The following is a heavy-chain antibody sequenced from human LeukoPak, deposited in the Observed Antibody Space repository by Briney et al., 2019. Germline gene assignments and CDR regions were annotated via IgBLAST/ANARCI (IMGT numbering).Heavy chain of an antibody. J-gene: IGHJ2*01. CDR2: VYASGST. Sequence: SETLSLTCTVSGGSISSGYDYWSWIRQPAGKGLEWIGRVYASGSTNYNPSLESRVTISLDTSKNQFSLILSSVTAADTAVYYCARDSSTWYWCSDLWGRGTLVTVSS. V-gene: IGHV4-61*02. D-gene: IGHD6-13*01. CDR3: ARDSSTWYWCSDL. CDR1: GGSISSGYDY.